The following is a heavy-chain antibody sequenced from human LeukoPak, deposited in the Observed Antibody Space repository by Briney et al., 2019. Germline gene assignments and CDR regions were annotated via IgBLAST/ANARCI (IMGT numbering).Heavy chain of an antibody. CDR2: IYYSGST. D-gene: IGHD1-1*01. J-gene: IGHJ4*02. CDR1: GGSISSSSYY. V-gene: IGHV4-39*01. Sequence: SETLSLTCTVPGGSISSSSYYWGWIRQPPGKGLEWIGSIYYSGSTYYNPSLKSRVTISVDTSKNQFSLKLSSVTAADTAVYYCARLTRYNWNDDYWGQGTLVTVSS. CDR3: ARLTRYNWNDDY.